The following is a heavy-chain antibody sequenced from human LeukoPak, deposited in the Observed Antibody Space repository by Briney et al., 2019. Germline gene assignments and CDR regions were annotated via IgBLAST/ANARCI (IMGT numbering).Heavy chain of an antibody. CDR1: GFTFSSYW. Sequence: GGSLRLSCAASGFTFSSYWMSWVRQAPGKGLEWVANIKQDGSEKYYVDSVKGRFTISRDNAKNSLYLQMNGLRAEDTAVYYCARGYSTSDDAFDIWGQGTMVTVSS. J-gene: IGHJ3*02. CDR2: IKQDGSEK. CDR3: ARGYSTSDDAFDI. D-gene: IGHD2-2*01. V-gene: IGHV3-7*03.